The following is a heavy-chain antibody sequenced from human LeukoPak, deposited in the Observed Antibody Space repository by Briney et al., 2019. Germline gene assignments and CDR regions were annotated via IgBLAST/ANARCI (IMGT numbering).Heavy chain of an antibody. J-gene: IGHJ5*02. CDR3: ARDRKGRGWALNWFDP. D-gene: IGHD6-19*01. Sequence: ASVKVSCKASGYTFTRYGISWVRQAPGQGLEWMGWISAYNGNTNYAQKLQGRVTMTTDTSTSTAYMELRSLRSDDTAVYYCARDRKGRGWALNWFDPWGQGTLVTVSS. CDR1: GYTFTRYG. CDR2: ISAYNGNT. V-gene: IGHV1-18*01.